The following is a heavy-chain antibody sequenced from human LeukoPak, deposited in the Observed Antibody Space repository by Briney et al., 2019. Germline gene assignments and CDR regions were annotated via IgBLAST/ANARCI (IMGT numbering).Heavy chain of an antibody. CDR1: GFTFSSYG. CDR3: SLPLSFFGLDCTNGCDY. CDR2: IRYDGSNK. Sequence: GGSLRLSCAASGFTFSSYGMHWVRQAPGKGLEWVAFIRYDGSNKYYADSVKGRFTISRDNSKNTLYLQMNSLRAEDTAVYYCSLPLSFFGLDCTNGCDYWGQGTLVTVSS. J-gene: IGHJ4*02. V-gene: IGHV3-30*02. D-gene: IGHD2-8*01.